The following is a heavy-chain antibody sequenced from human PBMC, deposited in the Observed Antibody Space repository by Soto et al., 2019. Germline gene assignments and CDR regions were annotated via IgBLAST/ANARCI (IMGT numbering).Heavy chain of an antibody. Sequence: GGSLRLSCAASGFTFSSYAMSWVRLAPGKGLEWVSAISGSGGSTYYADSVKGRFTISRDNSKNTLYLQMNSLRAEDTAVYYCAKDVGYDYIWGSYRYPSGLDAFDIWGQGTMVTVSS. CDR2: ISGSGGST. CDR3: AKDVGYDYIWGSYRYPSGLDAFDI. J-gene: IGHJ3*02. D-gene: IGHD3-16*02. V-gene: IGHV3-23*01. CDR1: GFTFSSYA.